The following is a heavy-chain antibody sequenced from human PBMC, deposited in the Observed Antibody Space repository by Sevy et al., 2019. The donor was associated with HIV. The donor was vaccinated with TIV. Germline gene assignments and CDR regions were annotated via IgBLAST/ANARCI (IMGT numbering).Heavy chain of an antibody. J-gene: IGHJ4*02. CDR1: GFSLNSYW. Sequence: GGSLRLSCAASGFSLNSYWMSWVRQAPGKGLEWVANIKQDGSVKYYVDSVKGRFTISRDNARNLLYLQMISLRAEDTALYFWVIAIAGYGSVWGQGTLVTFSS. V-gene: IGHV3-7*01. CDR3: VIAIAGYGSV. D-gene: IGHD2-15*01. CDR2: IKQDGSVK.